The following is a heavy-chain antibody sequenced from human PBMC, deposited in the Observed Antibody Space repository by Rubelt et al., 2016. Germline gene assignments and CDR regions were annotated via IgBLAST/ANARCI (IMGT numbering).Heavy chain of an antibody. J-gene: IGHJ4*02. CDR2: EK. D-gene: IGHD6-13*01. CDR3: ARAWGYNSSWYSDY. V-gene: IGHV3-7*04. Sequence: EKYYVDSVKGRFTISRDNAKNSLYLQMNSLRAEDTAVYYCARAWGYNSSWYSDYWGQGTLVTVSS.